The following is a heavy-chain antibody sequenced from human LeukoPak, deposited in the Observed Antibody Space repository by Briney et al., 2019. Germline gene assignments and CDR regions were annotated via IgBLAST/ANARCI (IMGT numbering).Heavy chain of an antibody. J-gene: IGHJ4*02. CDR1: VFALSGDA. CDR2: ITNYGDGT. V-gene: IGHV3-64D*06. D-gene: IGHD4-17*01. CDR3: VKFKGSYGDYEPSDY. Sequence: CLRLSPSPSVFALSGDAIECGREAPQGRLQIGADITNYGDGTYADSVKGRFTISRDNSRNTLYLQMSSLRPEDTALYYCVKFKGSYGDYEPSDYWGQGTLVTVSS.